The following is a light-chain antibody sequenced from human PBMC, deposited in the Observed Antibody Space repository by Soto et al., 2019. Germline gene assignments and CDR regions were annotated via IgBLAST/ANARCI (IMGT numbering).Light chain of an antibody. Sequence: EIQMTQSPSVVSASLGDTVTITCRANEDISNFLAWFQQKPGKAPKSLIFASLTLQPGVPSRFSARRSGTDFTLSISGLQSEDFATYYCQQYQTYPRAFGQGTRVE. CDR2: ASL. CDR3: QQYQTYPRA. CDR1: EDISNF. V-gene: IGKV1-16*01. J-gene: IGKJ1*01.